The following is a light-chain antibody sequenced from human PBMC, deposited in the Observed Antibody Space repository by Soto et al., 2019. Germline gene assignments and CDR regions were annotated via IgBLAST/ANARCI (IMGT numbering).Light chain of an antibody. CDR1: SSDVGAYNY. CDR2: DIT. CDR3: SSYTTSSNLG. V-gene: IGLV2-14*03. Sequence: QSALTQPASVSGSPGQSITISCTGTSSDVGAYNYVSWYQQHPGKAPKLMLYDITDRPSGVSYRFSGSKSGNTASLTISGLQAEDEADYYCSSYTTSSNLGFGGGTKLTVL. J-gene: IGLJ2*01.